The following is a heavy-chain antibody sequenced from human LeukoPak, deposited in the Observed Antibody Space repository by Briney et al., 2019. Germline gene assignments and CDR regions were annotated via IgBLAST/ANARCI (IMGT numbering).Heavy chain of an antibody. CDR2: IYTSGIT. V-gene: IGHV4-4*07. CDR3: ARGPYGSGSYVFDP. D-gene: IGHD3-10*01. Sequence: SETLSLTCTVSGGSISTYYWSWIRQPAGKGLEWVGRIYTSGITNYNPSLKSRVTMSVDTSKNQFSLKLTSVTAADTAVYYCARGPYGSGSYVFDPWGQGTLVTVSS. J-gene: IGHJ5*02. CDR1: GGSISTYY.